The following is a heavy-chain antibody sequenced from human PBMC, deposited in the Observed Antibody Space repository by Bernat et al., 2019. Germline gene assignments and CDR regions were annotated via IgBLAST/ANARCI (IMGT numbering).Heavy chain of an antibody. D-gene: IGHD6-13*01. CDR1: GFTLSPHG. CDR2: ITARGGGP. CDR3: AKGLASSWPGSDC. V-gene: IGHV3-23*01. J-gene: IGHJ4*02. Sequence: VPSLVLGGGLVKSGGVLGLLFTGLGFTLSPHGITWVRQGPGEGLEGVSNITARGGGPYYADSVKGRFTISRDNSKSTLYLQMNSLRAEDTALYYCAKGLASSWPGSDCWGQGTLVTVSS.